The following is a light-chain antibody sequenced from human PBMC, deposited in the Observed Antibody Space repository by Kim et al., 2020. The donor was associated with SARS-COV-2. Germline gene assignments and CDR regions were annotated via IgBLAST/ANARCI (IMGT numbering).Light chain of an antibody. CDR2: YDS. J-gene: IGLJ7*01. CDR1: NIGSKS. V-gene: IGLV3-21*04. CDR3: QVWDSSSDLHAV. Sequence: SYELTQPPSVSVAPGKTARITCGGNNIGSKSVHWYQQKPGQAPVLVIYYDSDRPSGIPERFSGSNSGNTATLTMSRVEAGDEADYYCQVWDSSSDLHAVFGGGTQLTVL.